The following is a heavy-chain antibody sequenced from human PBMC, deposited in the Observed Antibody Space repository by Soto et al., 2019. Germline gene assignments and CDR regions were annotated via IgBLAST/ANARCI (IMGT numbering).Heavy chain of an antibody. CDR3: TRLCISTCCYPCFDY. Sequence: EVQLVESGGGLVQPGGSLKLSCAASGFTFSGSAMHWVRQASGKGLEWVGRIRSKGNSYATAHAASVKGRFTISRDDYKNTAYLQMNRVKPEDWAVYYCTRLCISTCCYPCFDYWGQGTLVTVPP. D-gene: IGHD2-2*01. CDR2: IRSKGNSYAT. CDR1: GFTFSGSA. J-gene: IGHJ4*02. V-gene: IGHV3-73*01.